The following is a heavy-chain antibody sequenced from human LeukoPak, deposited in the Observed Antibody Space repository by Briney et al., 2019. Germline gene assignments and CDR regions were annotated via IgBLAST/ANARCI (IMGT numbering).Heavy chain of an antibody. Sequence: PGGSLRLSCAPSGFTFSSYAMRWVRQAPGKGLEYVSAISSNGGSTYYAISVKGRFTISRDNSKNTLSLQMGSLRAEDMAVYYCARGDSSGYYLIDAFDIWGQRTMVTVSS. CDR3: ARGDSSGYYLIDAFDI. CDR1: GFTFSSYA. V-gene: IGHV3-64*01. J-gene: IGHJ3*02. CDR2: ISSNGGST. D-gene: IGHD3-22*01.